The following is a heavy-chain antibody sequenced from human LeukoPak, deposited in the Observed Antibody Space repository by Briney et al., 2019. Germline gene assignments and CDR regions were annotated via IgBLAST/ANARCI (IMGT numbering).Heavy chain of an antibody. D-gene: IGHD3-3*01. Sequence: GGSLRLSCAASGFTFSSYWMSWVRQAPGKGLEWVSVIYSGGSTYYADSVKGRFTISRDNSKNTLYLQMNSLRAEDTAVYYCARERLYDFWSGPFDYWGQGTLVTVSS. CDR3: ARERLYDFWSGPFDY. CDR2: IYSGGST. J-gene: IGHJ4*02. V-gene: IGHV3-53*01. CDR1: GFTFSSYW.